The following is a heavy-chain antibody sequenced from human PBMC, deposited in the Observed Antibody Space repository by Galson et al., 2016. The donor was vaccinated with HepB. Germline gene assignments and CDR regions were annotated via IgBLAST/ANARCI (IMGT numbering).Heavy chain of an antibody. CDR3: VQGSTAPAV. Sequence: SLRLSCAASGFSFSNFAMSWVRQAPGKGLEVVASISRSGDSRDYSDPVKGRFTISKDNSKNTLSLQMNSLRVDDTAVYYCVQGSTAPAVWGKGTTVTVSS. J-gene: IGHJ6*04. V-gene: IGHV3-23*01. CDR2: ISRSGDSR. CDR1: GFSFSNFA. D-gene: IGHD1-26*01.